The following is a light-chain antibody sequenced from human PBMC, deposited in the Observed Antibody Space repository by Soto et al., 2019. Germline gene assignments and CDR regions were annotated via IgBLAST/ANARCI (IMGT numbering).Light chain of an antibody. CDR2: DVS. Sequence: QSVLTQPASVSGSPGQSITISCTGTSSDVGGYNYVSWYQQHPGKAPKLMIYDVSNRPPGVSNRFSGSKSGNTASLTISGFQAEDEDDYYCSSYTSSSTGYVFGTGTKVTVL. J-gene: IGLJ1*01. CDR1: SSDVGGYNY. V-gene: IGLV2-14*01. CDR3: SSYTSSSTGYV.